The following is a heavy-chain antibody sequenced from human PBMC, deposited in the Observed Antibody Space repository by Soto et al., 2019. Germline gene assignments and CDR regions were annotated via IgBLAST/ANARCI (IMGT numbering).Heavy chain of an antibody. Sequence: PGGSLRLSCAASGFTFSRYWMHWVRQAPGKGLVWVSRINSDGSYTNYADSVKGRFTISRDNAKNTLYLQMNSLRAEDTAVYYCAGSSSVLAYWGQGTLVTVSS. CDR3: AGSSSVLAY. D-gene: IGHD6-6*01. J-gene: IGHJ4*02. CDR1: GFTFSRYW. CDR2: INSDGSYT. V-gene: IGHV3-74*01.